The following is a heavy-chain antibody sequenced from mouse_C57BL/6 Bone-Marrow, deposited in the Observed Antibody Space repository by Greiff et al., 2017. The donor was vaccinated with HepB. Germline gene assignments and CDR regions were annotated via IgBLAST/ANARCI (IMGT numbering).Heavy chain of an antibody. D-gene: IGHD1-1*02. CDR1: GYTFTSYW. CDR2: INPSDSDT. V-gene: IGHV1-74*01. CDR3: ARESPYYGLFAY. J-gene: IGHJ3*01. Sequence: QVQLQQPGAELVKPGASVKVPCKASGYTFTSYWMHWVKQRPGQGLEWIGRINPSDSDTNYNQKFKGKATLTVDKSSSTAYLQLSSLTSEDTAVYYCARESPYYGLFAYWGQGTLVTVSA.